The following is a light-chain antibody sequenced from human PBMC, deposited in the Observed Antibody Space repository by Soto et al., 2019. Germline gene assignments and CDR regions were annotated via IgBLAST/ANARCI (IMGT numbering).Light chain of an antibody. Sequence: DIQMTQSPSSLSASVGDRVTITCRASQSISSYLNWYQQKPGKAPKLLIYAASSLQSGVPSRFSGSGSGTDFTLTISSLQPEDFAVYYCQQRSNWPPWTLGQGTKVDI. CDR2: AAS. J-gene: IGKJ1*01. CDR3: QQRSNWPPWT. CDR1: QSISSY. V-gene: IGKV1-39*01.